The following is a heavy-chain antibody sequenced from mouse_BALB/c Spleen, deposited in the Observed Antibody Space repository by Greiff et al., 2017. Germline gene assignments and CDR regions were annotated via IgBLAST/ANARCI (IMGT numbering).Heavy chain of an antibody. V-gene: IGHV1-80*01. D-gene: IGHD1-1*01. Sequence: QVQLQQSGAELVRPGSSVKISCKASGYAFSSYWMNWVKQRPGQGLEWIGQIYPGDGDTNYNGKFKGKATLTADKSSSTAYMQLSSLTSEDSAVYFCARLGYGSSYDDIDYWGQGTTLTVSS. CDR1: GYAFSSYW. J-gene: IGHJ2*01. CDR3: ARLGYGSSYDDIDY. CDR2: IYPGDGDT.